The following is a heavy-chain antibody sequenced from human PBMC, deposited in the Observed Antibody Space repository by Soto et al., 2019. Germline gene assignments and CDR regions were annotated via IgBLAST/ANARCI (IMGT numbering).Heavy chain of an antibody. V-gene: IGHV3-53*01. CDR1: GFTVSSNY. CDR2: IYSGGST. D-gene: IGHD3-10*01. J-gene: IGHJ6*02. CDR3: ATRHITMVRGVIIEDYYGMDV. Sequence: GGSLRLPCAASGFTVSSNYMSWVRQAPGKGLEWVSVIYSGGSTYYADSVKGRFTISRDNSKNTLYLQMNSLRAEDTAVYYCATRHITMVRGVIIEDYYGMDVWGQGTTVTVSS.